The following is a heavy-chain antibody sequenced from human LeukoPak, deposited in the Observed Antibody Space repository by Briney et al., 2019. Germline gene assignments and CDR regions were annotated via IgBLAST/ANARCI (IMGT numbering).Heavy chain of an antibody. D-gene: IGHD1-26*01. CDR1: GIDVSSNY. CDR3: ARGVGA. V-gene: IGHV3-66*01. CDR2: TYVSGNT. Sequence: GGSLRLSCTVSGIDVSSNYISWVRQAPGKGLEWVSVTYVSGNTYYADSVKGRFIVSRDNSKNTLYLEMNSLRVEDTGVYHCARGVGAWGQGTLVTVSS. J-gene: IGHJ5*02.